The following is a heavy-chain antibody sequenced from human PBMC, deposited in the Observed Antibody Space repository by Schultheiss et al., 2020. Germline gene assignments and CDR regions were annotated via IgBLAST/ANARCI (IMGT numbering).Heavy chain of an antibody. J-gene: IGHJ4*02. CDR2: ISSSSSTI. CDR1: GFTFSSYS. D-gene: IGHD2-2*01. CDR3: AKGYCSSTSCYEQGY. V-gene: IGHV3-48*01. Sequence: GGSLRLSCAASGFTFSSYSMNWVRQAPGKGLEWVSYISSSSSTIYYADSVKGRFTISRENAKNSLYLQMNSLRAEDTAVYYCAKGYCSSTSCYEQGYWGQGTLVTVSS.